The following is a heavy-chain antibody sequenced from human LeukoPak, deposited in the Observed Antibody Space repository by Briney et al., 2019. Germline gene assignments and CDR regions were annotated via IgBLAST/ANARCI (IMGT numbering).Heavy chain of an antibody. J-gene: IGHJ3*02. CDR1: GGSISSYY. V-gene: IGHV4-59*01. CDR2: IYYSGST. D-gene: IGHD2-21*02. Sequence: NPSETLSLTCTVSGGSISSYYWSWIRQPPGKGLEWIGYIYYSGSTNYNPSLKSRVTISVDTSKNQFSLKLSSVTAADTAVYYCARVAYCGGDCYSGAFDIWGQGTMVTVSS. CDR3: ARVAYCGGDCYSGAFDI.